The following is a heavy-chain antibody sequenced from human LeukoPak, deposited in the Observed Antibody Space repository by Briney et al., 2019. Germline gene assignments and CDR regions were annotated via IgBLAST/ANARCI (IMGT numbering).Heavy chain of an antibody. CDR3: TTDLFPPGRPGSYYPHDY. V-gene: IGHV3-15*01. J-gene: IGHJ4*02. Sequence: PGGSLRLSCAASGFTFSNAWMSWVRQAPGKGLEWVGRIKSKTDGGTTDYAAPVKGRFTISRDDSKNTLYLQMNSLKTEDTAVYYCTTDLFPPGRPGSYYPHDYWGQGTLVTVSS. CDR1: GFTFSNAW. CDR2: IKSKTDGGTT. D-gene: IGHD1-26*01.